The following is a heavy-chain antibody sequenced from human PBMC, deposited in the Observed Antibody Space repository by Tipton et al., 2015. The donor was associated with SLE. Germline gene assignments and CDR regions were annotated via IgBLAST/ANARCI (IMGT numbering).Heavy chain of an antibody. J-gene: IGHJ6*03. CDR1: GGSISSGGYY. D-gene: IGHD3-9*01. CDR2: ISYSGST. V-gene: IGHV4-31*03. Sequence: TLSLTCTVSGGSISSGGYYWSWIRQSPGKGLEWIGYISYSGSTNYNSSLKSRLTISVDTSKNQFSLKLSSVTAADTAVYYCARGGILTGYYPNMDVWGKGTTVTVSS. CDR3: ARGGILTGYYPNMDV.